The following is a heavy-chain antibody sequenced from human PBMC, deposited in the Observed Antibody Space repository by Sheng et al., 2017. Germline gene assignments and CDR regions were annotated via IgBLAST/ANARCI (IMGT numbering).Heavy chain of an antibody. Sequence: QVQLQESGPGLVKPGGDPCPLTCTVSGGSISTYYWSWIRQSAEKGLEWLGRIHPSGSPIYNPSLKSRVTMSVXTSRNQISLRLSSVTAADTALYYCARETVYYLYYIDVWGKGATVTVSS. D-gene: IGHD3-22*01. CDR1: GGSISTYY. CDR3: ARETVYYLYYIDV. CDR2: IHPSGSP. J-gene: IGHJ6*03. V-gene: IGHV4-4*07.